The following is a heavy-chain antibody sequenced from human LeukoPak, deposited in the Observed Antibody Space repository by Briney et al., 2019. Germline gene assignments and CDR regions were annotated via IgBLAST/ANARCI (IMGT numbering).Heavy chain of an antibody. CDR3: ARHGNDFWSGNVPFDP. V-gene: IGHV5-51*01. Sequence: GKSLKISCKGSGYSFTSYWIGWVRQMPGKGLEWMGIIYPGDSDTRYSPSFQGQVTISADKSISTAYLQWSSLQASDTAMYYCARHGNDFWSGNVPFDPWGQGTLVTVSS. D-gene: IGHD3-3*01. CDR1: GYSFTSYW. CDR2: IYPGDSDT. J-gene: IGHJ5*02.